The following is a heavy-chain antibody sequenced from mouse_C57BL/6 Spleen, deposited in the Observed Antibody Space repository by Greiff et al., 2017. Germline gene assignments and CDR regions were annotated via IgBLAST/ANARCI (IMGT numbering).Heavy chain of an antibody. V-gene: IGHV1-22*01. CDR2: INPNNGGT. D-gene: IGHD3-2*02. CDR1: GYTFTDYN. J-gene: IGHJ2*01. Sequence: VQLQQSGPELVKPGASVKMSCKASGYTFTDYNMHWVKQSHGKSLEWIGYINPNNGGTSYNQKFKGKATLTVNKSSSTAYMELRSLTSEDSAVYYCATSLRLSYFDYWGQGTTLTVSS. CDR3: ATSLRLSYFDY.